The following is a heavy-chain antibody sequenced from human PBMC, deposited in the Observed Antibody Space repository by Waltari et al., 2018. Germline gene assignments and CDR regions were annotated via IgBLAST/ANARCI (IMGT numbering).Heavy chain of an antibody. Sequence: EVQLVESGGGLVQPGGSLRLSCAASGFTFSSYWMSWVRQAPGKGLAWVANIKQDGSEKYYVDSVKGRFTISRDNAKNSLYLQMNSLRAEDTAVYYCARGQGYYDFWSGYLMGNWFDPWGQGTLVTVSS. D-gene: IGHD3-3*01. CDR3: ARGQGYYDFWSGYLMGNWFDP. V-gene: IGHV3-7*01. CDR1: GFTFSSYW. J-gene: IGHJ5*02. CDR2: IKQDGSEK.